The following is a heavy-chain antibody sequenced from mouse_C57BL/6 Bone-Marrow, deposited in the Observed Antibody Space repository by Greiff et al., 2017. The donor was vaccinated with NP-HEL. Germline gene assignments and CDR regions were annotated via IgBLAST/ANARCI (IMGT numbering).Heavy chain of an antibody. Sequence: VQLVESGPGLVQPSQSLSITCTVSGFSLTSYGVHWVRQSPGKGLEWLGVIWRGGSTDYNAAFMSRLSITKDNSKSQVFFKMNSLQADDTAIYYCAKDFHYYYGRAMDYWGQGTSVTVSS. V-gene: IGHV2-5*01. CDR1: GFSLTSYG. CDR2: IWRGGST. D-gene: IGHD1-1*01. J-gene: IGHJ4*01. CDR3: AKDFHYYYGRAMDY.